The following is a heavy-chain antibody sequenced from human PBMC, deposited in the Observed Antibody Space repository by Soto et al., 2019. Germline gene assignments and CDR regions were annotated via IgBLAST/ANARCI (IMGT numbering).Heavy chain of an antibody. D-gene: IGHD6-19*01. V-gene: IGHV3-74*01. CDR3: ARDPHGYNGGPNDAFDI. Sequence: VGSLRLSCVASGFTFSSYWIHWVRQAPGKGLVWVSRIKTDGSQTSYADFVKGRFTISRDNAKNTLYLQMNSLAGADTAVYYCARDPHGYNGGPNDAFDIWGQGTMVTVSS. CDR1: GFTFSSYW. CDR2: IKTDGSQT. J-gene: IGHJ3*02.